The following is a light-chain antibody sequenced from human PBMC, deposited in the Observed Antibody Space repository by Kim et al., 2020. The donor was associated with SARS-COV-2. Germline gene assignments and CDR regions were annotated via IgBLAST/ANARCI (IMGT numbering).Light chain of an antibody. Sequence: GQSVTISCTGTSSDVGGYNFVSCYQQPRSKAPKLVIYEFNKRPSGVPGRFAASKSGNAASRTVSGLPSDDEADYYCGSYAGNNHWVFGGGTQLTVL. V-gene: IGLV2-8*01. J-gene: IGLJ3*02. CDR1: SSDVGGYNF. CDR3: GSYAGNNHWV. CDR2: EFN.